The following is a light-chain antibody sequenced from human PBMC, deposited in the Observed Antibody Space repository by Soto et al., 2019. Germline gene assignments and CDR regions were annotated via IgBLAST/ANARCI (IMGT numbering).Light chain of an antibody. CDR3: QTWGTAMVV. CDR2: LNPDGTH. CDR1: TRHRSYA. J-gene: IGLJ2*01. Sequence: QLVLSQSPSASASLGASVKLTCTLSTRHRSYAIAWHQHQPEKGPRFLMTLNPDGTHRKGDGIPDRFSGSSSGAERYLTISSLQSEDEADYYCQTWGTAMVVFGGGTQLTVL. V-gene: IGLV4-69*01.